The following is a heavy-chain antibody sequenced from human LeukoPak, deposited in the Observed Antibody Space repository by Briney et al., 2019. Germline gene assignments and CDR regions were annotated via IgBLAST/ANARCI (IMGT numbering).Heavy chain of an antibody. CDR1: GGTCSSYA. J-gene: IGHJ3*02. V-gene: IGHV1-69*05. Sequence: SVKVSCKASGGTCSSYAISWVRQAPGQGLEWMGRIIPIFGTANYAQKFQGRVTITTDESTSTAYMELSSLRSEDTAVYYCASEALGYCSGGSCYHDAFDIWGQGTMVTVSP. CDR3: ASEALGYCSGGSCYHDAFDI. CDR2: IIPIFGTA. D-gene: IGHD2-15*01.